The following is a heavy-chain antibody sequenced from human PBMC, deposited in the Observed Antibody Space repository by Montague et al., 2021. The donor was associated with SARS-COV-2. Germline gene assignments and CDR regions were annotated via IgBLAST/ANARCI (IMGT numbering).Heavy chain of an antibody. D-gene: IGHD3-9*01. Sequence: PALVKPTQTLTLTCMFSGFSLSTPNVGVGWIRQPPGKALEWVAVXYSNDEKRYSPSLRNRLTITKDTAKNQVVLSLTYVDPVDTATYYCAHLIRYYDIFTGIPFDYWGQGSQVTVSS. CDR2: XYSNDEK. V-gene: IGHV2-5*01. J-gene: IGHJ4*02. CDR3: AHLIRYYDIFTGIPFDY. CDR1: GFSLSTPNVG.